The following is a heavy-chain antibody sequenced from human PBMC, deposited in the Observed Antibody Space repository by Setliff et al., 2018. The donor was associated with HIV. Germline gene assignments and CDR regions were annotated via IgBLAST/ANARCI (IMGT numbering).Heavy chain of an antibody. V-gene: IGHV1-3*04. J-gene: IGHJ4*02. D-gene: IGHD3-16*02. CDR3: ARDRIPKRGYTYREPDFDS. CDR2: INTGNGNT. CDR1: GYTFTSHT. Sequence: ASVKVSCKASGYTFTSHTIHWVRQAPGQGLEWMGWINTGNGNTKYSQQFPDRVTITRDTSASTGYMEVNSLRPEDTAVYYCARDRIPKRGYTYREPDFDSWGQGTLVTVSS.